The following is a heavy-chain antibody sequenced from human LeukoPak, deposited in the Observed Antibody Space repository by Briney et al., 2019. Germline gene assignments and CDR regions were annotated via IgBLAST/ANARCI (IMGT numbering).Heavy chain of an antibody. Sequence: GGSLRLSCAASGFTVSSTSMNWVRQTPGKGLEWVSVIYSGGNTYYADSVKGRFTISRDNSKNTLYLQMNSLSAEDTAVYYCARLGPYHYYGMDVWGQGTTITVSS. CDR2: IYSGGNT. D-gene: IGHD7-27*01. J-gene: IGHJ6*02. CDR1: GFTVSSTS. CDR3: ARLGPYHYYGMDV. V-gene: IGHV3-53*01.